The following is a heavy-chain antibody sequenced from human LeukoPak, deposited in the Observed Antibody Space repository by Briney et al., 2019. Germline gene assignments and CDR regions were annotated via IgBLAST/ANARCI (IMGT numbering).Heavy chain of an antibody. D-gene: IGHD6-19*01. CDR3: ARGGGDSSGWSLFDY. Sequence: SETLSLTCTVSGGSISSYYWSWIRQPPGKGLEWIGYIYYSGSTNYNPSLQSRATISVDTSKNQFSLKVSSVTAADTAVYYCARGGGDSSGWSLFDYWGQGTLVTVSS. J-gene: IGHJ4*02. V-gene: IGHV4-59*08. CDR2: IYYSGST. CDR1: GGSISSYY.